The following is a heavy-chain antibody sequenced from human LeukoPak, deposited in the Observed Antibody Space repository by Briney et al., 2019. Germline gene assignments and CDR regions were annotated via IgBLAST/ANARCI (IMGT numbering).Heavy chain of an antibody. V-gene: IGHV1-46*01. D-gene: IGHD1-26*01. CDR1: GYSFTYYY. CDR3: AWQVSGSYSGRVDY. J-gene: IGHJ4*02. CDR2: INPSGGST. Sequence: ASVKVSCKASGYSFTYYYMRWVRQAPGQGLEWMGTINPSGGSTSYAQKFQGRVTMTRDTSTSTVYMEVSSLRYEDTAVYYRAWQVSGSYSGRVDYWGQGTLVTVSS.